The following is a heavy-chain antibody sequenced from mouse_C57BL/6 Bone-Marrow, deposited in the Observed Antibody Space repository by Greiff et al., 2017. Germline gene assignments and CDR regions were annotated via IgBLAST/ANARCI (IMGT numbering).Heavy chain of an antibody. CDR1: GYTFTSYW. V-gene: IGHV1-69*01. D-gene: IGHD2-3*01. Sequence: QVQLKQPGAELVMPGASVKLSCKASGYTFTSYWMHWVKQSPGQGLEWIGEIDPSDSYTNYNQKFKGKSTLTVDKSSSTAYMQLSRLASDDSAVYYCAKHDIWYFDVWGTGTTVTVSS. CDR3: AKHDIWYFDV. CDR2: IDPSDSYT. J-gene: IGHJ1*03.